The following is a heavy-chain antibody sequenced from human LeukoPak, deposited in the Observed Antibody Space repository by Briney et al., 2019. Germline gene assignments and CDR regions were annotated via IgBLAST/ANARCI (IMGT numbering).Heavy chain of an antibody. Sequence: GASVKVSCKASGYTFTGYYMHWVRQAPGQGLEWMGWISAYNGNTNYAQKLQGRVTMTTDTSTSTAYMELRSLRSDDTAVYYCARDYIRLASIWFGEEHYYYYGMDVWGQGTTVTVSS. D-gene: IGHD3-10*01. CDR2: ISAYNGNT. CDR3: ARDYIRLASIWFGEEHYYYYGMDV. J-gene: IGHJ6*02. V-gene: IGHV1-18*04. CDR1: GYTFTGYY.